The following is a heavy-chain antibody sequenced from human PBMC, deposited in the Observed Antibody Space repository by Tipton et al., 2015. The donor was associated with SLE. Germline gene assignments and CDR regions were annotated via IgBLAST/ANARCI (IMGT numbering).Heavy chain of an antibody. CDR3: ARHKLSRWYFDL. CDR1: GGSFSGYY. V-gene: IGHV4-34*01. CDR2: SHQSGTT. Sequence: TLSLTCAVYGGSFSGYYWSWIRQPPGKGLEWIGESHQSGTTNYHPSFKSRVTISVDTSKNQFSLRLSSVTAADTAVYYCARHKLSRWYFDLWGRGTLVTVSS. J-gene: IGHJ2*01.